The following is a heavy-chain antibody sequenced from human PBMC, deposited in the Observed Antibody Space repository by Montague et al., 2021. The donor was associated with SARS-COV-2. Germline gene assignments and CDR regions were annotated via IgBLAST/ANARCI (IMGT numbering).Heavy chain of an antibody. CDR3: ASVNTAGAY. CDR2: IYYRGST. J-gene: IGHJ4*02. CDR1: GGSVSSGSYY. Sequence: SETLSLTCTVSGGSVSSGSYYWSWIRQPPGKGLEWIGYIYYRGSTNYNPSLKSRVTISVETSKNQFSLKLSSVTAADTAVYYCASVNTAGAYWGQGTLVTVSS. D-gene: IGHD7-27*01. V-gene: IGHV4-61*01.